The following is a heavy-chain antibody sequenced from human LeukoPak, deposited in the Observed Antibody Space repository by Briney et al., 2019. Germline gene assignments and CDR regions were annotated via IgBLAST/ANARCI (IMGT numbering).Heavy chain of an antibody. CDR1: GFTFSSYS. J-gene: IGHJ4*02. Sequence: GGSLRLSCAASGFTFSSYSMNWVRQAQGKGLGWVSSISSSSYIYYADSVKGRFTISRDNAKNSLYLQMNSLRAEDTAVYYCARFSSIVVVPAATTYYFDYWGQGTLVTVSS. V-gene: IGHV3-21*01. CDR3: ARFSSIVVVPAATTYYFDY. CDR2: ISSSSYI. D-gene: IGHD2-2*01.